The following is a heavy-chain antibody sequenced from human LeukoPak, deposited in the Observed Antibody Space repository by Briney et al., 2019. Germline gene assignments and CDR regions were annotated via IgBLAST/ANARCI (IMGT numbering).Heavy chain of an antibody. CDR2: IRYDGSNK. Sequence: HAGGSLSLSCAASGFTFSSYGMHWVRQAPGKGLEWVAFIRYDGSNKYYADSVKGRFTISRDNSKNTLYLQMNSLRAEDTAVYYCAKVEWELLRGGSFDHWGQGTLVTVSS. CDR1: GFTFSSYG. J-gene: IGHJ4*02. CDR3: AKVEWELLRGGSFDH. V-gene: IGHV3-30*02. D-gene: IGHD1-26*01.